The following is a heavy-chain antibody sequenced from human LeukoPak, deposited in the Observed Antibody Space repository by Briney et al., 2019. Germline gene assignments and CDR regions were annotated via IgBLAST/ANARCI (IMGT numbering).Heavy chain of an antibody. CDR1: GFTLGSYW. CDR2: MNSDGSTT. J-gene: IGHJ5*02. D-gene: IGHD3-10*01. V-gene: IGHV3-74*01. Sequence: GGSLRLSCAASGFTLGSYWMHWVRQAPGKGLVWVSRMNSDGSTTSYADSVRGRFTISRDNAKNTLYLQMNSLRAEDTAVYYCARGLYGSGSPSYNCFDPWGQGTLVTVPS. CDR3: ARGLYGSGSPSYNCFDP.